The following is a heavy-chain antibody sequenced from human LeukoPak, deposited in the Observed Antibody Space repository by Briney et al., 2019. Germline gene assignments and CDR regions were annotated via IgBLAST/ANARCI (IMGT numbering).Heavy chain of an antibody. CDR3: ARDIGGGDAFDI. V-gene: IGHV4-34*01. CDR2: ISYSGST. J-gene: IGHJ3*02. D-gene: IGHD3-16*01. CDR1: GESFSGSY. Sequence: SETLSLTCAVHGESFSGSYWTWIRQPPGKGLEWIGSISYSGSTYYNPSLKSRVTISVDTSKNQFSLKRSSVTAADTAVYYCARDIGGGDAFDIWGQGTMVTVSS.